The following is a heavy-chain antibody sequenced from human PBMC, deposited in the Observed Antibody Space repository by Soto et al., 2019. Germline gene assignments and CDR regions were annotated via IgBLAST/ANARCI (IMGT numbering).Heavy chain of an antibody. V-gene: IGHV1-8*01. J-gene: IGHJ4*02. Sequence: ASVKVSCKASGYTFTSYDINRVRQATGQGLEWMGWMNPNSGNTGYAQKFQGRVTMTRNTSISTAYMELSSLRSEDTAVYYCATTSYSSGWYDFDYWGQGTLVTVSS. CDR2: MNPNSGNT. CDR1: GYTFTSYD. CDR3: ATTSYSSGWYDFDY. D-gene: IGHD6-19*01.